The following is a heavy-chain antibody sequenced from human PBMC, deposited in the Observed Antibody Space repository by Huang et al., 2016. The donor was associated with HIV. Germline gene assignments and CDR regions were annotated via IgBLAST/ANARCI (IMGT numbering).Heavy chain of an antibody. CDR2: TLPTLGTP. Sequence: QVQLVQSGAEVKKPGSSVKVSCKASGGSFRTFAIGWVRQAPGQGLEWMGGTLPTLGTPNYAQEFQGRVTIIADESTSTAYMELSSLRSEDTAVYYCATVDYYDTSGPQRGYFDNWGQGTLVTVSS. D-gene: IGHD3-22*01. CDR3: ATVDYYDTSGPQRGYFDN. V-gene: IGHV1-69*01. J-gene: IGHJ4*02. CDR1: GGSFRTFA.